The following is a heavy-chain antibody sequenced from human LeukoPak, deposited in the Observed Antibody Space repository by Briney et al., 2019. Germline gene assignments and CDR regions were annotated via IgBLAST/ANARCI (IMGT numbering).Heavy chain of an antibody. Sequence: SETLSLTCTVSGGSISSSSYYWGWIRQPPGKGLEWIGSIYYSGSTYYNPSLKSRVTISVDTSKNQFSLKLSSVTAADTAVYYCARQGSNYVYYYGMDVWGQGTTVTVSS. V-gene: IGHV4-39*01. CDR3: ARQGSNYVYYYGMDV. CDR2: IYYSGST. J-gene: IGHJ6*02. D-gene: IGHD4-11*01. CDR1: GGSISSSSYY.